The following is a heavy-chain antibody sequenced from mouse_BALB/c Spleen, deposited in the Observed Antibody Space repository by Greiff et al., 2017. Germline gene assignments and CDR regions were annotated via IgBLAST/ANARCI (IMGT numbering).Heavy chain of an antibody. CDR2: INPSSGYT. Sequence: VKLQESAAELARPGASVKMSCKASGYTFTSYTMHWVKQRPGQGLEWIGYINPSSGYTEYNQKFKDKTTLTADKSSSTAYMQLSSLTSEDSAVYYCASRGAWFAYWGQGTLVTVSA. J-gene: IGHJ3*01. V-gene: IGHV1-4*02. CDR1: GYTFTSYT. D-gene: IGHD3-3*01. CDR3: ASRGAWFAY.